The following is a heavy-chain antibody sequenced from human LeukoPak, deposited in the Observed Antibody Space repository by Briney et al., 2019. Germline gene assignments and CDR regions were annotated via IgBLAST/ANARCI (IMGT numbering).Heavy chain of an antibody. CDR2: ISGSGVST. CDR3: AKDYGFGEFAYDY. V-gene: IGHV3-23*01. CDR1: GFTFSSYA. D-gene: IGHD3-10*01. J-gene: IGHJ4*02. Sequence: PGGSLRLSCAASGFTFSSYAMSWVRQAPGKGLEWVSAISGSGVSTYYADSVKGRFTISRDNSKNTLYLQMNSLRAEDTAVYYCAKDYGFGEFAYDYWGQGTLVTVSS.